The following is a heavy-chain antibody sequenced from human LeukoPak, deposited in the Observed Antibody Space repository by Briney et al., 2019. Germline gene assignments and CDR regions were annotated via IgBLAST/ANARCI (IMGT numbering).Heavy chain of an antibody. V-gene: IGHV3-23*01. CDR1: GFTFTSYS. J-gene: IGHJ4*02. CDR2: VSGGGGST. Sequence: GGSLRLSCAASGFTFTSYSMNWVRQAPGKGLEWVSTVSGGGGSTYYADSVKGRFTISRDNSKNTLYLQMNSLRAEDTAVYYCARDGFGELLYGFDYWGQGTLVTVSS. D-gene: IGHD3-10*01. CDR3: ARDGFGELLYGFDY.